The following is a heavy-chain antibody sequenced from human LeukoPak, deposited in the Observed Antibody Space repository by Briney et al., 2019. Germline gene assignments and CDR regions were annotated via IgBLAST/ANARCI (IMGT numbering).Heavy chain of an antibody. D-gene: IGHD6-13*01. CDR1: GFTFSSYA. CDR3: ARDPPYSSSWYHFDY. CDR2: ISYDGSNK. Sequence: GGSLRLSCAASGFTFSSYAMLWVRQAPGKGLEWVAVISYDGSNKYYADSVKGRFTISRDNSKNTLYLQMNSLRAEDTAVYYCARDPPYSSSWYHFDYWGQGTLVTVSS. V-gene: IGHV3-30-3*01. J-gene: IGHJ4*02.